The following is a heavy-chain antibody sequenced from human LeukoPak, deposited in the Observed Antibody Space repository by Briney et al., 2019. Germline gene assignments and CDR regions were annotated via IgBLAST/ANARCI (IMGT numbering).Heavy chain of an antibody. V-gene: IGHV3-23*01. Sequence: PGGSLRLSCAASGFTFSSYAMSWVRQAPGKGLEWVSAISGSGGSTYYADSVKGQFTISRDNSKNTLYMQMDSLRAEDTAVYYCAKATKNWGSGNYSDYWSQGTLVTVSS. CDR3: AKATKNWGSGNYSDY. D-gene: IGHD3-10*01. J-gene: IGHJ4*02. CDR2: ISGSGGST. CDR1: GFTFSSYA.